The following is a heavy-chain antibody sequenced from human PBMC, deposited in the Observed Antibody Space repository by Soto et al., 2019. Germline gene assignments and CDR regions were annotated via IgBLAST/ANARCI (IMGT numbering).Heavy chain of an antibody. J-gene: IGHJ6*02. V-gene: IGHV3-48*03. Sequence: GGSLRLSCAASGFNVGDYEMNWVRQAPGKGLEWISMITSGGTVFYYADSVRGRFAISRDDTENSLHLQMNSLRVEDTAMYYCARGRYALGVWGQGTTGTVSS. D-gene: IGHD3-9*01. CDR2: ITSGGTVF. CDR1: GFNVGDYE. CDR3: ARGRYALGV.